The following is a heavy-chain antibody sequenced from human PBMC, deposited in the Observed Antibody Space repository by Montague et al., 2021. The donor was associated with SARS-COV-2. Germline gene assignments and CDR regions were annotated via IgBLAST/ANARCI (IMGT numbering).Heavy chain of an antibody. CDR2: INHSGST. J-gene: IGHJ6*02. CDR3: ARGRTGTTFYYYYYYGMDV. V-gene: IGHV4-34*01. CDR1: GGSFSGYY. D-gene: IGHD1-7*01. Sequence: ETLSLTCAVYGGSFSGYYRSWIRQPPGKGLEWIGEINHSGSTNYNPSLKSRVTISVDTSKNQFSLKLSSVTAADTAVYYCARGRTGTTFYYYYYYGMDVWGQGTTVTVSS.